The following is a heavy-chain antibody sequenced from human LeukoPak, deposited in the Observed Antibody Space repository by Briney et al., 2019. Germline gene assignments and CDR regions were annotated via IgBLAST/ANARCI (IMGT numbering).Heavy chain of an antibody. D-gene: IGHD2-2*01. J-gene: IGHJ5*02. CDR3: ARGGSTSRRGDNWFAP. CDR1: GGTFSSYA. CDR2: IIPIFGTA. V-gene: IGHV1-69*06. Sequence: GASVKVSCKASGGTFSSYAISWVRQAPGQGLEWMGGIIPIFGTANYAQKFQGRVTITADKSTSTAYMELSSLRSEDTAVYYCARGGSTSRRGDNWFAPGGQGPRVTVSS.